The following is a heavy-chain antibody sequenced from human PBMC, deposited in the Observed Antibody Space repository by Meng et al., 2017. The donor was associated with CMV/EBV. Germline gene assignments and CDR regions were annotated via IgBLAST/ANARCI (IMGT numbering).Heavy chain of an antibody. J-gene: IGHJ6*02. CDR3: ARAPIYCSSTSCYGEGGMDV. CDR1: GGYFSGYY. V-gene: IGHV4-34*01. Sequence: SETLSLTCAVYGGYFSGYYWSWIRQPPGKGLEWIGEINHSGSTNYNPSLKSRVTISVDTSKNQFSLKLSSVTAADTAVYYCARAPIYCSSTSCYGEGGMDVWGQGTTVTVSS. CDR2: INHSGST. D-gene: IGHD2-2*01.